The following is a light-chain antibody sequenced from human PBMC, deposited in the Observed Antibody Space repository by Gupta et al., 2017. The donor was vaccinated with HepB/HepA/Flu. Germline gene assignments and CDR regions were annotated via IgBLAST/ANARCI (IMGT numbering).Light chain of an antibody. CDR1: QSINSN. CDR3: QQDYNWPYT. J-gene: IGKJ2*01. CDR2: GAS. Sequence: EIVMTQSPATLSVSPGERATLSCRASQSINSNLAWYQQKPGQAPRLLIYGASTRATGVPARFSGSGSGTEFTLIISSLQSEDSAVYYCQQDYNWPYTFGQGTKMEIK. V-gene: IGKV3-15*01.